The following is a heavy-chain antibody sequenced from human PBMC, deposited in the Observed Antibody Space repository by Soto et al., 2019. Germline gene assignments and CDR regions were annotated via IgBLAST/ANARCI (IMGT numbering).Heavy chain of an antibody. J-gene: IGHJ6*02. Sequence: SETLSLTCTVSGGSISSYYWSWIRQPPGKGLEWIGYIYTSGSTYYNPSLKSRVTISVDTSKNQFSLKLSSVTAADTAVYNCARVCGGDCHNGMDVWGQGTTVTVSS. V-gene: IGHV4-4*08. CDR2: IYTSGST. D-gene: IGHD2-21*02. CDR3: ARVCGGDCHNGMDV. CDR1: GGSISSYY.